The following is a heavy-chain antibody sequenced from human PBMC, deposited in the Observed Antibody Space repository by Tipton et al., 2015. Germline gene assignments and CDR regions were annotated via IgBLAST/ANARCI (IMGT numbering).Heavy chain of an antibody. CDR3: ARARGRHGGLFDS. J-gene: IGHJ4*02. Sequence: TLSLTCAVSGYSISRGYNWGWIRQAPGKGLEWIGTIHHSGSTSYNPSLTSRVTISVDTSKNQFSLQLNSVTPEDTAVYYCARARGRHGGLFDSWGQGTLVTVSS. V-gene: IGHV4-38-2*01. CDR2: IHHSGST. CDR1: GYSISRGYN. D-gene: IGHD4-23*01.